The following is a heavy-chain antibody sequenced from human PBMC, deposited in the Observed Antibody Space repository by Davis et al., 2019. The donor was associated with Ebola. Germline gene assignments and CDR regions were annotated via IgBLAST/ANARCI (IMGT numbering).Heavy chain of an antibody. CDR2: VVVGSGNT. CDR1: GFTFTRSA. J-gene: IGHJ6*03. CDR3: AAASLYYYYYMDV. V-gene: IGHV1-58*01. D-gene: IGHD2-2*01. Sequence: SVKVSCKASGFTFTRSAVQWVRQARGQRLEWIGWVVVGSGNTNYTHQFQDRVTISRDMSTSTAYMELSSLRSEDTGVYFCAAASLYYYYYMDVRGKGTTVTVSS.